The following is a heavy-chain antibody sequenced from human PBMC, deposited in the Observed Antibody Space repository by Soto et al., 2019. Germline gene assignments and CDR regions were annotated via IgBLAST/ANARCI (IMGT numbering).Heavy chain of an antibody. CDR2: ISYGGST. CDR1: GGSINSGGYC. D-gene: IGHD5-18*01. Sequence: QVQLQESGPGLVKPSQTLSLTCTVSGGSINSGGYCWSWIRQHPGKGLDWIGCISYGGSTSYNPALKSRVTIHVNTSKNQFSLKLTSVTAADTAVYYCSRGILVWGQGALITVSS. V-gene: IGHV4-31*03. CDR3: SRGILV. J-gene: IGHJ4*02.